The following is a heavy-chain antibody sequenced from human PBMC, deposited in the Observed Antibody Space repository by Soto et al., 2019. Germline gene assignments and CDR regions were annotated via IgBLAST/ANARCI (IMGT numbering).Heavy chain of an antibody. CDR3: ARDDYGDYGFDY. V-gene: IGHV4-34*01. J-gene: IGHJ4*02. Sequence: SETLSLTCAVYGGSFSGYYWSWIRQPPGKGLEWIGEINHSGSTYYNPSLKSRVTISVDTSKNQFSLKLSSVTAADTAVYYCARDDYGDYGFDYWGQGTLVTVSS. CDR2: INHSGST. D-gene: IGHD4-17*01. CDR1: GGSFSGYY.